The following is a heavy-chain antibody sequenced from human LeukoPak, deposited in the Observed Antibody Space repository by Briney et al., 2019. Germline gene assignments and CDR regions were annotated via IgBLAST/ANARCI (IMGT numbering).Heavy chain of an antibody. D-gene: IGHD3-10*01. V-gene: IGHV4-39*01. CDR3: AILGTGSS. CDR1: GGSLSSNSNY. Sequence: PSETLSLTCTVSGGSLSSNSNYWGWIRQPPGRGVEWIGSVYYSGSTYYNPSLKSRVTISVDPSKSQFSLKLNSVTAADTAVYFCAILGTGSSWGQGTLVTVSS. CDR2: VYYSGST. J-gene: IGHJ5*02.